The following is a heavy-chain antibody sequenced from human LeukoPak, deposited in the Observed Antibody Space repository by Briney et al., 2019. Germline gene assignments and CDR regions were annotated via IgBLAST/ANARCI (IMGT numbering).Heavy chain of an antibody. CDR3: ARDHGYSGYESY. CDR2: ISSSSSTI. J-gene: IGHJ4*02. CDR1: GFTFSSSS. V-gene: IGHV3-48*01. Sequence: PGGSLRLSCAASGFTFSSSSMNWVRQAPGKGLEWVSYISSSSSTIYYADSVKGRFTISRDNAKNSLYLQMNSLRAEDTAVYYYARDHGYSGYESYWGQGTLVTVSS. D-gene: IGHD5-12*01.